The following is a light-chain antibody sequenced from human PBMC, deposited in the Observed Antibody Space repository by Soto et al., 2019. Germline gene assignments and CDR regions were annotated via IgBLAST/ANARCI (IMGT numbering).Light chain of an antibody. J-gene: IGKJ2*01. CDR1: QSISNY. CDR3: QQGYRFPYT. CDR2: DAS. Sequence: DIQMTQSPSSLSASVGDRVTITCRASQSISNYLNWYQQRPGKAPNLLIYDASSLQSGVPTRFSGSGSGTYFTLTSSSLQPEDFASYYCQQGYRFPYTFGQGTKLEIK. V-gene: IGKV1-39*01.